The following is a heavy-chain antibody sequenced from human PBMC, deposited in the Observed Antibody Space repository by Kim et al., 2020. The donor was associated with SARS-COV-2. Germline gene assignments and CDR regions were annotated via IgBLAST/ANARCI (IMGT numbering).Heavy chain of an antibody. D-gene: IGHD6-13*01. V-gene: IGHV4-34*01. CDR1: GGSFSGYY. J-gene: IGHJ4*02. CDR3: ATRALGNSSSWYRADY. CDR2: INHSGST. Sequence: SETLSLTCAVYGGSFSGYYWSWIRQPPGKGLEWIGEINHSGSTNYNPSLKSRVTISVDTSKNQFSRKLSSVTAADTAVYYCATRALGNSSSWYRADYWGQGTLVTVSS.